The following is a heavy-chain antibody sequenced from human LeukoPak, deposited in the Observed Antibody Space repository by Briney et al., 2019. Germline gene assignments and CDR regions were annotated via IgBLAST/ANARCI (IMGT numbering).Heavy chain of an antibody. J-gene: IGHJ3*02. V-gene: IGHV4-59*01. CDR2: IYYSGST. CDR3: AREIAFDI. Sequence: SETLSLTCTVSGGSISSYYWSWIRQPPGKGLEWIGYIYYSGSTNCNPSLKSRVTISVDTSKNQFSLKLSSVTAADTAVYYCAREIAFDIWGQGTMVTVSS. CDR1: GGSISSYY.